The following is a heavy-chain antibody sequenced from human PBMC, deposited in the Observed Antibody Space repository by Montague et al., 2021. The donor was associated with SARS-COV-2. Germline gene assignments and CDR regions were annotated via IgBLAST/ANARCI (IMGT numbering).Heavy chain of an antibody. CDR2: INHSGST. CDR1: GGSFRGYN. D-gene: IGHD3-10*01. V-gene: IGHV4-34*01. J-gene: IGHJ6*02. CDR3: SRVRYYGSGTSLGMDV. Sequence: SETLSLTCAVYGGSFRGYNWCWICQPPGKGLERNWEINHSGSTNYNSSPTSRVTISVDTSKNQFPLKLSLVTAADTAVYYCSRVRYYGSGTSLGMDVWGQGTTVTVSS.